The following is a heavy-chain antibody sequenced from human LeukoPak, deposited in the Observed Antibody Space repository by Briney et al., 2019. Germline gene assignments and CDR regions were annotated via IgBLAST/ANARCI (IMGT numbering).Heavy chain of an antibody. Sequence: GGSLRLSCAASGFSFSNAWMTWVRQAPGKGLEWVGRIKPKTDGGTTDYAAPVKGRFTISRDDSKNTLFLQMNSLRTEDTAVYYCTTGVEMPTSFDCWGQGTLVTVSS. V-gene: IGHV3-15*01. CDR1: GFSFSNAW. CDR2: IKPKTDGGTT. CDR3: TTGVEMPTSFDC. D-gene: IGHD5-24*01. J-gene: IGHJ4*02.